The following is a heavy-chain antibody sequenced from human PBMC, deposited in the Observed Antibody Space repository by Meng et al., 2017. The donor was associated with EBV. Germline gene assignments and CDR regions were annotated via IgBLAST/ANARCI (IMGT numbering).Heavy chain of an antibody. Sequence: EVQRVVAGGGLVKPGESLRISCAASVFTLRRYSMNWVRLAPGKGLEWVSSISSNSIDIYYADLVKGRFTISRDNAKNSLFLQMNSLRAEDTAVYYCARDRTSNRFDYWGQGTLVTAPQ. CDR2: ISSNSIDI. V-gene: IGHV3-21*02. J-gene: IGHJ4*02. CDR3: ARDRTSNRFDY. CDR1: VFTLRRYS. D-gene: IGHD2-8*01.